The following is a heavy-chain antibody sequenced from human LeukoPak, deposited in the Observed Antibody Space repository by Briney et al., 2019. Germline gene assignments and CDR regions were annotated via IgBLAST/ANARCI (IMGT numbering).Heavy chain of an antibody. V-gene: IGHV1-69*05. CDR3: ARSRSSSSTYYYYYMDV. J-gene: IGHJ6*03. D-gene: IGHD6-6*01. CDR2: IIPIFGTA. Sequence: GASVKVSCKASGGTFSSYAISWVRQAPGQGLEWMGGIIPIFGTANYAQKFQGRVTITTDESTSTAYMELSSLRSEDTAVYYCARSRSSSSTYYYYYMDVWGKGTTVTVTS. CDR1: GGTFSSYA.